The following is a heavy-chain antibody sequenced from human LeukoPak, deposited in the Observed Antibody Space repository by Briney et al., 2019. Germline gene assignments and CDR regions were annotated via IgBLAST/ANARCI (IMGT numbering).Heavy chain of an antibody. CDR1: GFIFSTYG. V-gene: IGHV3-33*01. J-gene: IGHJ4*02. CDR3: ARASGPFDF. D-gene: IGHD3-10*01. Sequence: GGSLRLSCAASGFIFSTYGLHWVRQAPGKGLEWVAVIFSDGYTKYYAASVKDRFTISRDNSKNTLYLHMNSLIPGDTGVYYCARASGPFDFWGQGTPLTVSS. CDR2: IFSDGYTK.